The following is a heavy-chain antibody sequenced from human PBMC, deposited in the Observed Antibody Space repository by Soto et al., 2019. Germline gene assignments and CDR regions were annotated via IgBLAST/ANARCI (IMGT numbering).Heavy chain of an antibody. CDR1: GGSISSGGYS. CDR2: IYHSGST. V-gene: IGHV4-30-2*01. J-gene: IGHJ4*02. Sequence: QLPLQESGSGLVKPSQTLSLTCAVSGGSISSGGYSWSWIRQPPGKGLEWIGYIYHSGSTYYNPSLKSRVTISVDRSKNQFSLKLSSVTAADTAVYYCARGSPGRGSGRYFDYWGQGTLVTVSS. CDR3: ARGSPGRGSGRYFDY. D-gene: IGHD3-10*01.